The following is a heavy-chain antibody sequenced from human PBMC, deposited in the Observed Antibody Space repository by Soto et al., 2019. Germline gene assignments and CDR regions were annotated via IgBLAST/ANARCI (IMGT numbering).Heavy chain of an antibody. D-gene: IGHD3-10*01. V-gene: IGHV4-59*01. CDR2: IYYSGHT. J-gene: IGHJ5*02. CDR3: ARDPGSGSYYGWFDP. CDR1: GRSMSSYY. Sequence: SETLSLTCTVSGRSMSSYYSNWFRQPPGKGLEWIGNIYYSGHTNYNPSLKSRVTISVDTSKNQFSVKLSSVTAADTAVYYCARDPGSGSYYGWFDPWGQGTLVTVSS.